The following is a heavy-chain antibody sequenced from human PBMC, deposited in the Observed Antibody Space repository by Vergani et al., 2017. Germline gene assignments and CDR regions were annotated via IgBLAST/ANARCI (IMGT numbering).Heavy chain of an antibody. Sequence: QVQLQESGPGLVKPSETLSLTCTVSGGSISSYYWSWIRQPPGKGLEWIGYIYYSGSTNYNPPLKSRVTISVDTSKNQFSLKLSSVTAADTAVYYCARVPYSSSSRDYCYYMDVWGKGTTVIVSS. CDR3: ARVPYSSSSRDYCYYMDV. J-gene: IGHJ6*03. CDR1: GGSISSYY. D-gene: IGHD6-6*01. CDR2: IYYSGST. V-gene: IGHV4-59*01.